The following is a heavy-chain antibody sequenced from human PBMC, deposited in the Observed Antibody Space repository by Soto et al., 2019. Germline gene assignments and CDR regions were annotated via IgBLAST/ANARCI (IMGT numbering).Heavy chain of an antibody. V-gene: IGHV3-48*03. CDR1: GFTFSSYE. CDR2: ISSSGSTI. Sequence: PGGSLRLSCAASGFTFSSYEMSWVRQAPGKGLEWVSYISSSGSTIYYADSVKGRFTISRDNAKNSLYLQMNSLRAEDTAVYYCARGRARAFGMDVWGQGTTVTVSS. J-gene: IGHJ6*02. CDR3: ARGRARAFGMDV. D-gene: IGHD3-10*01.